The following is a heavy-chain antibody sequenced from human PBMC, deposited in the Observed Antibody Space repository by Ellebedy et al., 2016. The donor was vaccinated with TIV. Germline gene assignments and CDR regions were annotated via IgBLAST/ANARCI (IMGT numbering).Heavy chain of an antibody. CDR3: AGGPGWLIEW. D-gene: IGHD3-3*01. CDR1: GFSFSSYW. V-gene: IGHV3-74*01. Sequence: GGSLRLSXAASGFSFSSYWMHWVRHAPGKGLMWVSRIKGDGNYIAYADSVTGRFTISRDNAKNTLSLQMNSLRVEDTAVYYCAGGPGWLIEWWGQGSLVTVSS. CDR2: IKGDGNYI. J-gene: IGHJ4*02.